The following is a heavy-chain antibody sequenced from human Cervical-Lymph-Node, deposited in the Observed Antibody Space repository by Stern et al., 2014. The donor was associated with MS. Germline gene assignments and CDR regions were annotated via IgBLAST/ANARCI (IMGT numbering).Heavy chain of an antibody. D-gene: IGHD2-2*01. J-gene: IGHJ6*02. Sequence: VQLLESGGGVVKPGRSLRLSCAVSGFTFSSYGLHWVRQAPGKGLEWVAPISNDGSDKSYSNSVTGLFTITRANSKHTLYLQSHSLRGEDAAVYYCARLEYCSSYNCYYYYYYGMDVWGQGTTVTVSS. CDR1: GFTFSSYG. CDR3: ARLEYCSSYNCYYYYYYGMDV. CDR2: ISNDGSDK. V-gene: IGHV3-30*05.